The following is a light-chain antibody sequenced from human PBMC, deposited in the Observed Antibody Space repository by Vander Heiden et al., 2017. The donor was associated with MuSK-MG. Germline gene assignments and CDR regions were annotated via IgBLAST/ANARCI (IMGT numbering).Light chain of an antibody. CDR3: QQRDTTPST. V-gene: IGKV1-39*01. J-gene: IGKJ3*01. CDR2: AAS. Sequence: DIQMTQSPSSLSASVGDRVTITCRASQSISSYLNWYQQKPGKAPKLLIYAASSLQSGVPSRFSGSRSGTDFTLTISMLQPEDFATYYCQQRDTTPSTFGHGTKVDIK. CDR1: QSISSY.